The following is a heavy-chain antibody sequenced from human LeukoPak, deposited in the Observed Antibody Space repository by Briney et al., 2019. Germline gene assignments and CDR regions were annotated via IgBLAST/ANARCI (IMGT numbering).Heavy chain of an antibody. J-gene: IGHJ4*02. V-gene: IGHV4-38-2*01. CDR3: ARQDLGYRNGRHLVEF. CDR1: NFSLSSGYY. Sequence: SETLSLTCAVSNFSLSSGYYWGWIRQPPGKGLEWIATIHYSGTTYYNPPLKSRVTISIDTSKNHFSLNLRSVSAADTAVYYCARQDLGYRNGRHLVEFWGQGILVTVSS. D-gene: IGHD5-12*01. CDR2: IHYSGTT.